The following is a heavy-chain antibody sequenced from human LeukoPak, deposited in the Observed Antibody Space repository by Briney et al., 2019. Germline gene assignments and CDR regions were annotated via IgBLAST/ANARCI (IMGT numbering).Heavy chain of an antibody. CDR3: TTGSYHESSGYRFDY. Sequence: PGGSLRLSCTPSGLTFGDNAMSWVRQTPGKGLEWVGFMRNKGNGGTTESAASVKGRFTFSRDDSESITYLQMNSLRTEDTAVYYCTTGSYHESSGYRFDYWGQGTLVTVSS. D-gene: IGHD3-22*01. CDR2: MRNKGNGGTT. CDR1: GLTFGDNA. V-gene: IGHV3-49*04. J-gene: IGHJ4*02.